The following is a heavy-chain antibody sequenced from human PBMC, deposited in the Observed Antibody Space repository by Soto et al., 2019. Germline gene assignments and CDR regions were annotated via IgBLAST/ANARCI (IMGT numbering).Heavy chain of an antibody. CDR3: YHGIAARRGYYYYGMDV. J-gene: IGHJ6*02. V-gene: IGHV1-2*04. Sequence: GASVKVSCKASGYTFMYYYMHGVRQAPGQGLEGMGWINPNSGGTNYAQKFQGWVTMTSDTSISTAYMELSRLRSDDTAVYYFYHGIAARRGYYYYGMDVWGQGTTVTVSS. CDR1: GYTFMYYY. D-gene: IGHD6-6*01. CDR2: INPNSGGT.